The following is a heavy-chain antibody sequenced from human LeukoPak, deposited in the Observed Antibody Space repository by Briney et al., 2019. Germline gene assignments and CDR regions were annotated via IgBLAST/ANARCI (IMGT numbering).Heavy chain of an antibody. CDR3: ARNIGSRNIMVYAVGAFDI. J-gene: IGHJ3*02. CDR1: GGSISSSSYY. Sequence: PSETLSLTCTVSGGSISSSSYYWGWIRQPPGKGLEWIGSIYYSGSTYYNPSLKSRVTISVDTSKNQFSLKLSSVTAADTAVYYCARNIGSRNIMVYAVGAFDIWGQGTMVTVSS. V-gene: IGHV4-39*01. CDR2: IYYSGST. D-gene: IGHD2-8*01.